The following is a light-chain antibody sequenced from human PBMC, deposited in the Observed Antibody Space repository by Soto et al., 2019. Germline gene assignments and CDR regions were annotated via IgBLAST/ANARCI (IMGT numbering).Light chain of an antibody. J-gene: IGKJ1*01. V-gene: IGKV1-5*03. CDR1: QSISSW. Sequence: QLTQSPSTLSASVGDRVTITCRASQSISSWLAWYQQKPGKAPKLLIYKASTLKSGVPSRFSGSGSGTEFTLTISSLQPDDFATYYCQHYNSYSEAFGQGTKVDIK. CDR2: KAS. CDR3: QHYNSYSEA.